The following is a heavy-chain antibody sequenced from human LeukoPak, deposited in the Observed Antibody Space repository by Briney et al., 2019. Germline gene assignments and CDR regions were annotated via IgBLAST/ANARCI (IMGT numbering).Heavy chain of an antibody. J-gene: IGHJ3*02. CDR1: GFTFSSYG. CDR2: ISVDGGST. V-gene: IGHV3-23*01. Sequence: PGRSLRLSCAASGFTFSSYGMHWVRQAPGKGLEWVSTISVDGGSTYYADSVTGRFTISRDNSKNTLYLQMNSLRDEDTAVYHCAKWWMNIKAFDIWGQGTMVTVSS. D-gene: IGHD2-8*01. CDR3: AKWWMNIKAFDI.